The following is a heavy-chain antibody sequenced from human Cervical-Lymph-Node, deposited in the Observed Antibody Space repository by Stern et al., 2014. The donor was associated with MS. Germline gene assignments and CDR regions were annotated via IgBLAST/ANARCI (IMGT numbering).Heavy chain of an antibody. CDR2: INVVSGDT. V-gene: IGHV1-3*01. D-gene: IGHD3-3*01. Sequence: QVQLVQSGAEVRKPGASVKISCKASGYTFYSYAIHWVRQAPGQRLEWMGWINVVSGDTKYSQSVEGRVTISTETSANTAYMELSSLTSEDTAIYYCARGGIYGVVTIFQVHGMDVWGQGTTVTVSS. J-gene: IGHJ6*02. CDR3: ARGGIYGVVTIFQVHGMDV. CDR1: GYTFYSYA.